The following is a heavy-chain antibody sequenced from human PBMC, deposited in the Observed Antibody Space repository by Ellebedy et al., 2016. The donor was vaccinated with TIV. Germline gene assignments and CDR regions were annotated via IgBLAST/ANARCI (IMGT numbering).Heavy chain of an antibody. Sequence: SETLSLTXTVSGGSISSGDYYWSWIRQPPGKGLEWIGYIYYSGSTYYNPSLKSRVTISVDTSKNQFSLKLSSVTAADTAVYYCARGFGLWFGEIDYWGQGTLVTVSS. V-gene: IGHV4-30-4*01. J-gene: IGHJ4*02. CDR1: GGSISSGDYY. CDR3: ARGFGLWFGEIDY. CDR2: IYYSGST. D-gene: IGHD3-10*01.